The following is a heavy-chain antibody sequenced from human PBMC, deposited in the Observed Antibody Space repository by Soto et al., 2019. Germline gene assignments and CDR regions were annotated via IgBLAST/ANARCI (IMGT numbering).Heavy chain of an antibody. CDR1: GGSISSSIYY. Sequence: SETLSLTCTVSGGSISSSIYYWGWIRQPPGKGLEWIGSIYYSGSTYYNPSLKSRVTISVDTSKNQFSLKLSSVTAADTAVYYCARHWRGYSYGPSDYWGQGTLVTVSS. J-gene: IGHJ4*02. V-gene: IGHV4-39*01. CDR2: IYYSGST. CDR3: ARHWRGYSYGPSDY. D-gene: IGHD5-18*01.